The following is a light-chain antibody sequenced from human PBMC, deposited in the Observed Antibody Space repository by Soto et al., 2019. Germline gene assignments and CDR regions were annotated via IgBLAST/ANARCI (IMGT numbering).Light chain of an antibody. Sequence: QSALTQPPSASGSFGQSVTISCTGTSSDVGGYNYVSWYQQHPGKAPKLMISEVSERPSGVPDRFSGSKSGNTASLTVSGLQADDEAEYYCSSYSGTNYHYVFGTGTKLTVL. CDR2: EVS. V-gene: IGLV2-8*01. J-gene: IGLJ1*01. CDR1: SSDVGGYNY. CDR3: SSYSGTNYHYV.